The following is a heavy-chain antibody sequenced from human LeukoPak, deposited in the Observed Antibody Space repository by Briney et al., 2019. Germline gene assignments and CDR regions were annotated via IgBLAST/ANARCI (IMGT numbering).Heavy chain of an antibody. CDR2: ISGDGGST. V-gene: IGHV3-43*02. J-gene: IGHJ4*02. CDR1: GFTFSSYS. CDR3: AKDPSAANYYGSGSYLDY. Sequence: GGSLRLSCAASGFTFSSYSMNWVRQAPGKGLEWVSLISGDGGSTYYADSVKGRFTISRDNSKNSLYLQMNSLRTEDTALYYCAKDPSAANYYGSGSYLDYWGQGTLVTVSS. D-gene: IGHD3-10*01.